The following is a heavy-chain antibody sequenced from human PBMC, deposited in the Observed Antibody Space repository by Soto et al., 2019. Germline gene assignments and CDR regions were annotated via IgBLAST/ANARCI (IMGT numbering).Heavy chain of an antibody. CDR1: GYTFTSYG. J-gene: IGHJ6*03. CDR2: ISAYNGNT. Sequence: QVQLVQSGAEVKKPGASVKVSCKASGYTFTSYGISWVRQAPGQGLEWMGWISAYNGNTNYAQKLQGRVTMTTDTSTSTAYMELRSLRSDDTAVYYCARLALQDWAPPTYYYYMDVWGKGTTVTVSS. D-gene: IGHD2-15*01. CDR3: ARLALQDWAPPTYYYYMDV. V-gene: IGHV1-18*01.